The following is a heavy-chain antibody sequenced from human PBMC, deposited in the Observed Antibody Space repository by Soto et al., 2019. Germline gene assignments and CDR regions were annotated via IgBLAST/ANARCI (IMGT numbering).Heavy chain of an antibody. J-gene: IGHJ4*01. CDR1: GYSFTGLD. V-gene: IGHV1-8*01. CDR3: ARGFTAGVDY. Sequence: ASVKVSCKASGYSFTGLDIHWVRQTTGQGLEWMGWRQPSDGRTGYAQKFQGRITMTRDTSINTAYMEVSSLRSDDTAVYYCARGFTAGVDY. CDR2: RQPSDGRT.